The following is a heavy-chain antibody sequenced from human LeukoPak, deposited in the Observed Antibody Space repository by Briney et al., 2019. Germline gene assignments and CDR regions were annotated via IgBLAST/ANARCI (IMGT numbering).Heavy chain of an antibody. V-gene: IGHV4-59*08. CDR3: ASIGDYHWYFDL. J-gene: IGHJ2*01. CDR1: GGSISSYY. CDR2: IYYSGST. Sequence: SETLSLTCTVPGGSISSYYWSWIRQPPGKGLEWIGYIYYSGSTNYNPSLKSRVTISVDTSKNQFSLKLSSVTAADTAVYYCASIGDYHWYFDLWGRGTLVTVSS. D-gene: IGHD4-17*01.